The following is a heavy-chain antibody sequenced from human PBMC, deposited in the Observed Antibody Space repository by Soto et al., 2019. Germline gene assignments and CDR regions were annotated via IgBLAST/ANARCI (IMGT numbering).Heavy chain of an antibody. Sequence: SVKVSCKASAYTFTSYGISWVRQAPGQGLEWMGWISAYNGNTNYAQKLQGRVTMTTDTSTSTAYMELRSLRSDDTAVYYCARALSRVELSFWFDPWGQGTLVTVSS. CDR1: AYTFTSYG. CDR2: ISAYNGNT. V-gene: IGHV1-18*04. D-gene: IGHD3-16*02. CDR3: ARALSRVELSFWFDP. J-gene: IGHJ5*02.